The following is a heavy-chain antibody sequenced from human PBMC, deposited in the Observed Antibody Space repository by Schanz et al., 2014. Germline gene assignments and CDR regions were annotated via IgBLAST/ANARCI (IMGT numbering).Heavy chain of an antibody. D-gene: IGHD2-15*01. CDR2: ISSSGSYI. V-gene: IGHV3-21*04. CDR3: AKGMGYCSGGTCYDYYYYGLDV. J-gene: IGHJ6*02. Sequence: EVQLVESGGGLVKPGGSLRLSCEASEFTFSSYKMNWVRQAPGKGLEWVSSISSSGSYIHYADSVKGRFTISRDNANNTLYLQMNSLSADDTAVFYCAKGMGYCSGGTCYDYYYYGLDVWGQGTTVTVSS. CDR1: EFTFSSYK.